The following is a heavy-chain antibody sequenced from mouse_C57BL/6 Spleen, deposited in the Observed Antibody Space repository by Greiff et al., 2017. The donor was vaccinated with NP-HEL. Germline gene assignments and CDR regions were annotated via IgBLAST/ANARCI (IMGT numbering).Heavy chain of an antibody. V-gene: IGHV5-4*03. CDR3: ASLLLRH. CDR2: ISDGGSYT. J-gene: IGHJ2*01. D-gene: IGHD1-1*01. Sequence: EVKLMESGGGLVKPGGSLKLSCAASGFTFSSYAMSWVRQTPEKRLEWVATISDGGSYTYYPDNVKGRFTISRDNAKNNLYLQMSHLKSEDTAMYYCASLLLRHWGQGTTLTVSS. CDR1: GFTFSSYA.